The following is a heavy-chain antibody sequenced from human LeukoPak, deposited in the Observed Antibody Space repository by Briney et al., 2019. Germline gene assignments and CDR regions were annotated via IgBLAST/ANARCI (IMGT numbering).Heavy chain of an antibody. CDR2: INHSGST. V-gene: IGHV4-34*01. CDR1: GVSFSGYY. CDR3: ASYSYGPRGYYFDY. Sequence: SETLSLTCAVYGVSFSGYYWSWIRQPPGKGLEWIGEINHSGSTNYNPSLKSRVTISVDTSKNQFSLKLSSVTAADTAVYYCASYSYGPRGYYFDYWGQGTLVTVSS. J-gene: IGHJ4*02. D-gene: IGHD5-18*01.